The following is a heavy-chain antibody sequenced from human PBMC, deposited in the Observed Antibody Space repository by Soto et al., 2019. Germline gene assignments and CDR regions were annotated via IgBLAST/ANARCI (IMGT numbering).Heavy chain of an antibody. Sequence: GGSLRLSCAASGFTFSSYGMHWVRQAPGKGLEWVAVIWYDGSNKYYADSVKGRFTISRDNSKNTLYLQMNSLRAEDTAVYYCARVVPPIYGSGSYYNYYYYGMDVWGQGTTVTVSS. CDR3: ARVVPPIYGSGSYYNYYYYGMDV. V-gene: IGHV3-33*01. CDR2: IWYDGSNK. D-gene: IGHD3-10*01. CDR1: GFTFSSYG. J-gene: IGHJ6*02.